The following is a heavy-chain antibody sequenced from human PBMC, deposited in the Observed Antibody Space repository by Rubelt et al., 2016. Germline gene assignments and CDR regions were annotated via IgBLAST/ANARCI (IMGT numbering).Heavy chain of an antibody. D-gene: IGHD3-10*01. V-gene: IGHV3-13*01. CDR3: ARGPGSGSYYSSLYDY. Sequence: EVQLVESGGGLVQPGGSLRLSCAASGFTFSSYDMHWVRQATGKGLEWVSAIGTAGDTYYPGSVKGRFTISRENAKNSLYLQMNSLRAEDTAVYYCARGPGSGSYYSSLYDYWGQGTLVTVSS. CDR1: GFTFSSYD. CDR2: IGTAGDT. J-gene: IGHJ4*02.